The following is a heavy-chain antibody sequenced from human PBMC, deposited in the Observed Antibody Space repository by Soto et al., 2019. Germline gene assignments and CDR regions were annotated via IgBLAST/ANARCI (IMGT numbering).Heavy chain of an antibody. V-gene: IGHV1-69*02. J-gene: IGHJ3*02. CDR3: ARFTRGEKWELLPLAFDI. Sequence: ASVKVSCKASGGTFSSYTISWVRQAPGQGLEWMGRIIPILGIANYAQKFQGRVTITADKSTSTAYMELSSLRSEDTAVYYCARFTRGEKWELLPLAFDIWGQGTMVTVSS. CDR1: GGTFSSYT. D-gene: IGHD1-26*01. CDR2: IIPILGIA.